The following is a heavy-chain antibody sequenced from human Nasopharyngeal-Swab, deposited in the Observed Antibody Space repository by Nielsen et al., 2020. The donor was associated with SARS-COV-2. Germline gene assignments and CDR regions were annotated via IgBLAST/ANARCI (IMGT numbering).Heavy chain of an antibody. CDR3: ARDSGWSGYYLGYFDY. Sequence: GSLRLPCTDSGGPISSYYWSWIRQPPGKGLEWIGYINYSGSTNYNPSLKSRVTISVDTSKNQFSLKLSSVTAADTAVYYCARDSGWSGYYLGYFDYWGQGTLVTVSS. V-gene: IGHV4-59*01. CDR1: GGPISSYY. J-gene: IGHJ4*02. D-gene: IGHD3-3*01. CDR2: INYSGST.